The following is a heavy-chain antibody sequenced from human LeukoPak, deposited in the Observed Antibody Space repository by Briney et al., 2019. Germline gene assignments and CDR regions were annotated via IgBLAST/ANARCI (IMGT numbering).Heavy chain of an antibody. CDR3: AREGWEPLGHYFDY. J-gene: IGHJ4*02. D-gene: IGHD1-26*01. CDR1: EFPVSSNY. Sequence: GGSLRLSCAASEFPVSSNYMSWVRQAPGKGLEWVSVIHSDGSSYYSDSVKGRFTISRDISKNPVYLQVNSLRAEDTAVYYCAREGWEPLGHYFDYWGQGTLVTVSS. V-gene: IGHV3-53*01. CDR2: IHSDGSS.